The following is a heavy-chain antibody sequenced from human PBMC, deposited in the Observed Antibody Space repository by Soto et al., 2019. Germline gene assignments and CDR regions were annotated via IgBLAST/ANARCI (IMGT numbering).Heavy chain of an antibody. J-gene: IGHJ6*02. D-gene: IGHD2-2*01. CDR2: LSQNGGT. V-gene: IGHV4-38-2*01. CDR3: AAATLPGARFYGMDV. Sequence: SETLSLTCVASAYSFNSVHFWGWIRQPPGKGLQWIGSLSQNGGTYRNPSLRSRVTLSVDTSKNQFSLKLTSVTAADAAVYYCAAATLPGARFYGMDVWGQGSTVTVSS. CDR1: AYSFNSVHF.